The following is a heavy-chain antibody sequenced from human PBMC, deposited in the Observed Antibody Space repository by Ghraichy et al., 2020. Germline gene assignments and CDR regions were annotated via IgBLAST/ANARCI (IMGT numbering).Heavy chain of an antibody. Sequence: GGSLRLSCAASGFLFRTYTMNWVRQAPGKGLEWISSISSGGTYIYYADSVKGRFTISRDNAKNSLFLQMTSLTADDTAVSYCARDQDGSGTFSRGLDDWGQGTLVTVSS. V-gene: IGHV3-21*01. D-gene: IGHD3-10*01. CDR3: ARDQDGSGTFSRGLDD. CDR1: GFLFRTYT. J-gene: IGHJ4*02. CDR2: ISSGGTYI.